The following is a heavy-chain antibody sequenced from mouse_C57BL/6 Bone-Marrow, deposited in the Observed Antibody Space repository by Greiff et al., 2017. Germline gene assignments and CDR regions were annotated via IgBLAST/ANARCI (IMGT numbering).Heavy chain of an antibody. CDR1: GYTFTGYW. J-gene: IGHJ2*01. CDR3: ARLGPMIVTTYWDGY. CDR2: ILPGSGST. Sequence: VQLQQSGAELMKPGASVKLSCKATGYTFTGYWIEWVKQRPGHGLEWIGEILPGSGSTNYNEKFKGKATFTADTSSNTAYLQLSSLTTEDSSIYYCARLGPMIVTTYWDGYWGQGTTLTVSS. D-gene: IGHD2-3*01. V-gene: IGHV1-9*01.